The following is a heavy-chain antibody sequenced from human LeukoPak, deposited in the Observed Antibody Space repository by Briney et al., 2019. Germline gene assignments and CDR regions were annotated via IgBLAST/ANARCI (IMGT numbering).Heavy chain of an antibody. D-gene: IGHD1-1*01. CDR2: ISNSSSYI. CDR1: GFTFSSYR. Sequence: GGSLRLSCAASGFTFSSYRMNWVRQAPGKGLEWVSSISNSSSYIYYADSVKGRFTISRDNAKNSLYLQMNSLRAEHTAVYYFARGAIWIDVAAFDIWGQGTMVTVSS. CDR3: ARGAIWIDVAAFDI. V-gene: IGHV3-21*01. J-gene: IGHJ3*02.